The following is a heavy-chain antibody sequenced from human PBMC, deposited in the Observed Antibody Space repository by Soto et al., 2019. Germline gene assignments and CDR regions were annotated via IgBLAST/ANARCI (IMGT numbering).Heavy chain of an antibody. CDR2: IKSKTDGGTT. CDR3: TTDPRNGLG. CDR1: GFTFSNTW. Sequence: LRGSPTLSCAAPGFTFSNTWMSWVLQAPGKGLEWVGRIKSKTDGGTTDYAAPVKGRFTISRDDSKNTLYLQMNSLKTEDTAVYYCTTDPRNGLGWGPGTLVTV. D-gene: IGHD6-19*01. J-gene: IGHJ4*02. V-gene: IGHV3-15*01.